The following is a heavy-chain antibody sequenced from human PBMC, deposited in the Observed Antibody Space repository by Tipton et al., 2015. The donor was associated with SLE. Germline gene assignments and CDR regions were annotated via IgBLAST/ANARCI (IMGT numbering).Heavy chain of an antibody. V-gene: IGHV4-39*07. CDR1: GDSISNGDDY. Sequence: TLSLTCTVSGDSISNGDDYWSWIRQPPGKGLEWIGSVYDSGTTHYNPSLKSRVTMSVDTSKTQFSLKLGSLTAADTAVYYCARATDWNLSPDVWGKGTTVTVSS. CDR2: VYDSGTT. CDR3: ARATDWNLSPDV. D-gene: IGHD1-7*01. J-gene: IGHJ6*04.